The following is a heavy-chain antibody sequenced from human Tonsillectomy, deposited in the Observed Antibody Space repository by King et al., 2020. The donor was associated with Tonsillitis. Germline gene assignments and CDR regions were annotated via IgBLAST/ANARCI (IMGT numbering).Heavy chain of an antibody. J-gene: IGHJ4*02. D-gene: IGHD3-3*01. CDR2: ITYSGNT. V-gene: IGHV4-34*01. CDR3: ARSPVLRFLEWPPGPFDY. CDR1: GGSFSGYY. Sequence: QVQLQQWGAGLLKPSETLSLTCAVFGGSFSGYYWSWIRQPPGKGLEWIGEITYSGNTNYNPSLKSRVTISVDTSKNQFSLKLSSVPAADTAVYYCARSPVLRFLEWPPGPFDYWGQGTLVTVSS.